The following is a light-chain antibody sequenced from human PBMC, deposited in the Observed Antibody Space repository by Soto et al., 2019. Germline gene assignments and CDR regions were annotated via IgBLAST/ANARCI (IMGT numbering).Light chain of an antibody. Sequence: QSALTQPRSVSGSPGQSVTISCTGTSSDVGGYNYVSWYQQHPGKAPKLMIYDVSKRPSGVPDRFSGSKSGNTASLTISGLQAEDEADYYGCSYAGSYTLGVFGTGTKLTVL. CDR1: SSDVGGYNY. J-gene: IGLJ1*01. CDR2: DVS. V-gene: IGLV2-11*01. CDR3: CSYAGSYTLGV.